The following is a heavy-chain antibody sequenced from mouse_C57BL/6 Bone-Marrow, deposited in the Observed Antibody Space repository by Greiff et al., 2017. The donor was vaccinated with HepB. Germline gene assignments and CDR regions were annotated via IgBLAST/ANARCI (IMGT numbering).Heavy chain of an antibody. CDR1: GFTFSDYG. CDR3: ARHNYGSSYEDYFDY. D-gene: IGHD1-1*01. Sequence: EVKLMESGGGLVQPGGSLKLSCAASGFTFSDYGMAWVRQAPRKGPEWVAFISNLAYSIYYADTVTGRFTISRENAKNTLYLEMSSLRSEDTAMYYCARHNYGSSYEDYFDYWGQGTTLTVSS. CDR2: ISNLAYSI. V-gene: IGHV5-15*01. J-gene: IGHJ2*01.